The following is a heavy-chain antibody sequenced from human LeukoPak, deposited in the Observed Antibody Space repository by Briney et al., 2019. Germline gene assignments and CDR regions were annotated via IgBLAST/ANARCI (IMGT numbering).Heavy chain of an antibody. Sequence: GGSLRLSCAASGFTVSSNYMSWVRQAPGKGLEWVSVIYSGGSTYYADSVKGRFTISRDNSKNTLYLQMNSLRAEDTAVYYCARDVGYCSSTSCYIVGWYFDLWGRGTLVTVSS. D-gene: IGHD2-2*02. CDR3: ARDVGYCSSTSCYIVGWYFDL. CDR2: IYSGGST. J-gene: IGHJ2*01. CDR1: GFTVSSNY. V-gene: IGHV3-66*01.